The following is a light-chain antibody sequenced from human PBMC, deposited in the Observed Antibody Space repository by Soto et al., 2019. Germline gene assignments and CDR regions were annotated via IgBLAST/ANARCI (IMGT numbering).Light chain of an antibody. CDR2: DVN. CDR3: GSYTTSGSVA. J-gene: IGLJ2*01. CDR1: SSDVGAYNY. Sequence: QSVLTQPASVSGSPGQSIAISCIGTSSDVGAYNYVSWYQQHPGKAPKLVIYDVNNRPSGVSNRFSGSKSGNTASLTISGLQAEDEADYYCGSYTTSGSVAFGGGTKLTVL. V-gene: IGLV2-14*03.